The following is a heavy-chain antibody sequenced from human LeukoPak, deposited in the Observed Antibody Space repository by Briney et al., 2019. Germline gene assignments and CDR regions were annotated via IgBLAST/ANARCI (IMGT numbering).Heavy chain of an antibody. Sequence: ASVKVSCKXSGYTFTGYYMHWVRQAPGQGLEWMGRINPNSGGTNYAQKFQGRVTMTRDTSISTAYMELSRLRSDDTAVYYCARSSSGWYPHYFDYWGQGTLVTVSS. CDR3: ARSSSGWYPHYFDY. CDR1: GYTFTGYY. J-gene: IGHJ4*02. CDR2: INPNSGGT. V-gene: IGHV1-2*06. D-gene: IGHD6-19*01.